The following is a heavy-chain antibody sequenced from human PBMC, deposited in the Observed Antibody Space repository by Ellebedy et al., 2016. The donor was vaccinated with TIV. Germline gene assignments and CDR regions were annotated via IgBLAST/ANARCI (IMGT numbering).Heavy chain of an antibody. CDR2: IKEDGSDK. J-gene: IGHJ4*02. V-gene: IGHV3-7*01. CDR1: QLNFSSYW. Sequence: GESLKISCVASQLNFSSYWMSWLRQAPGKGLEWVANIKEDGSDKYYVDSVKGRFTISRDNAKNSLYLQMNSLRAEDTAVYYCAREYTEAPGRDYFDYWGPGTLVTVSS. D-gene: IGHD6-13*01. CDR3: AREYTEAPGRDYFDY.